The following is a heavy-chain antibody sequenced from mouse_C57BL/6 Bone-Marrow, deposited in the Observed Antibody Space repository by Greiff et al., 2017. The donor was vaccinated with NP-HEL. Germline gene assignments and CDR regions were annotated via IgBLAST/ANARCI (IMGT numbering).Heavy chain of an antibody. V-gene: IGHV1-15*01. D-gene: IGHD1-1*01. CDR2: IDPETGGT. CDR3: TAPKVVAPTTMDY. Sequence: VQLQQSGAELVRPGASVTLSCKASGYTFTDYEMHWVKQTPVHGLEWIGAIDPETGGTAYNQKFKGKAILTADKSSSTAYMELRSLTSEDSAVYYCTAPKVVAPTTMDYWGQGTSVTVSS. J-gene: IGHJ4*01. CDR1: GYTFTDYE.